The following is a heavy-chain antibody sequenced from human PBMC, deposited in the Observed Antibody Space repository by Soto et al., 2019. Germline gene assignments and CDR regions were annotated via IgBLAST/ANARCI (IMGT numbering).Heavy chain of an antibody. CDR1: GGSISSGDYY. J-gene: IGHJ4*02. V-gene: IGHV4-30-4*01. D-gene: IGHD5-18*01. CDR3: ASNSYGYTFYDD. CDR2: IYYSGST. Sequence: QVQLQESGPGLVTPSQTLSLTCTVSGGSISSGDYYWSWIRQPPGKGLECIGYIYYSGSTYYNPSLKSRVTISVDKSKNKFALKLSSVTAADAAVYYCASNSYGYTFYDDWGQGTLVTVSS.